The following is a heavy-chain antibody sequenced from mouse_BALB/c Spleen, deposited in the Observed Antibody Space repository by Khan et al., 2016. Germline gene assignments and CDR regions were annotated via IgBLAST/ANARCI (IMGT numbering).Heavy chain of an antibody. CDR1: GFTFSYFG. CDR3: ARFCNVGYFDV. D-gene: IGHD2-1*01. Sequence: EVELVESGGGLVQPGGSRKLSCAASGFTFSYFGMHWVRQAPEKGLEWVAFISYDNSTVYYADPVKGRFTISRDNPKNTLFLQMSSLRSADTAIYYCARFCNVGYFDVWGAGTTVTVSS. J-gene: IGHJ1*01. CDR2: ISYDNSTV. V-gene: IGHV5-17*02.